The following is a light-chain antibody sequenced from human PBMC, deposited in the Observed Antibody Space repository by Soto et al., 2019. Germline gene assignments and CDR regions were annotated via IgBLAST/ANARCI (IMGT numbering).Light chain of an antibody. V-gene: IGKV3-15*01. CDR3: LQHNSYPMT. CDR1: QSVNNN. Sequence: DIVLTKAPATLFQSTGERATLSCMASQSVNNNLAWYQQRPGQAPTLLISGASTRAAGIPDRFSGSGSGTEFTLTISSLQPEDFATYYCLQHNSYPMTFGQGTRLEIK. J-gene: IGKJ5*01. CDR2: GAS.